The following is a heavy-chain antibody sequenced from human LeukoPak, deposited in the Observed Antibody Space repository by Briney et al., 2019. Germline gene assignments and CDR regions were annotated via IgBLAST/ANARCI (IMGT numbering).Heavy chain of an antibody. V-gene: IGHV3-33*01. CDR2: IWYDGSNK. D-gene: IGHD4-17*01. CDR1: GFTFSSYG. J-gene: IGHJ5*02. Sequence: GRSLRLSCAASGFTFSSYGMHWVRQAPGKGLEWVAVIWYDGSNKYYADSVKGRFTISRDNSKNTLYLQMNSLRAEDTAVYYCARVGDGDYVVGWFDPWGQGTLVTVSS. CDR3: ARVGDGDYVVGWFDP.